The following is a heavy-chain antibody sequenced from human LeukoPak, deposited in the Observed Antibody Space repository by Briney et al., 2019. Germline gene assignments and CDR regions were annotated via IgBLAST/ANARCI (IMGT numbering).Heavy chain of an antibody. CDR3: ARSPVLLWFGEFTSGWFDP. V-gene: IGHV4-59*12. J-gene: IGHJ5*02. D-gene: IGHD3-10*01. CDR1: GGSIRSYY. CDR2: IYYSGST. Sequence: SETLSLTCTVSGGSIRSYYWSWIRQPPGKGLEWIGYIYYSGSTNYNPSLKSRVTISVDTSKNQFSLKLSSVTAADTAVYYCARSPVLLWFGEFTSGWFDPWGQGTLVTVSS.